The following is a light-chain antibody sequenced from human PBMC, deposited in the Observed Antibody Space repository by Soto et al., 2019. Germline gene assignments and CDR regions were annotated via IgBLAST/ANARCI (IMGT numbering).Light chain of an antibody. CDR1: QSITGW. V-gene: IGKV1-5*03. CDR3: QHYNSYSEA. J-gene: IGKJ1*01. CDR2: KAS. Sequence: DIQMTQSPPTLSASVGDRVTISCRASQSITGWLAWFQQKPGKAPKLLISKASKLESGVPSRFSGSGSGTEFTLTISSLQPDDFATYYCQHYNSYSEAFGQGTKVDI.